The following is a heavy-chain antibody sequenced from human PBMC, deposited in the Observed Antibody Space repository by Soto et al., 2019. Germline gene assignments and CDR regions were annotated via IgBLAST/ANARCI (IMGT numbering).Heavy chain of an antibody. CDR1: GFKFSDYS. CDR2: IGTSTSTV. CDR3: GRDSAYPFDY. J-gene: IGHJ4*02. Sequence: EVQLVESGGGLVQPGGSLRLSCTASGFKFSDYSMNWVRQAPGKGLEWASYIGTSTSTVYYAYSVEGRFSISRDNAKNSLSLQMNSRRAEDTAVYYCGRDSAYPFDYWGQGILVTVSP. V-gene: IGHV3-48*01.